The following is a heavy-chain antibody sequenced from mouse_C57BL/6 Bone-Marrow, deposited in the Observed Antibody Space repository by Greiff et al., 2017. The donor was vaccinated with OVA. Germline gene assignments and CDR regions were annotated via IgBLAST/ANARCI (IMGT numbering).Heavy chain of an antibody. CDR2: SRNKANDYTT. D-gene: IGHD2-4*01. CDR3: ARGYDYASDWDFEV. Sequence: EVQVVESGGGLVQSGRSLRLSCATSGFTFSDFYMEWVRQAPGKGLEWIAASRNKANDYTTEYSASGKGRFIVSRDTSHSILYLQMNALRAEDTAIYYCARGYDYASDWDFEVWGTGTTVTVSS. J-gene: IGHJ1*03. V-gene: IGHV7-1*01. CDR1: GFTFSDFY.